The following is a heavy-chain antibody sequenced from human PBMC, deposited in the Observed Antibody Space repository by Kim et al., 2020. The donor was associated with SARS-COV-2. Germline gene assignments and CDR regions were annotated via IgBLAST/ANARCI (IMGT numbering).Heavy chain of an antibody. CDR1: GGTFSSYA. CDR3: ARADRDYSGYDDAFDI. V-gene: IGHV1-69*13. J-gene: IGHJ3*02. CDR2: IIPIFGTA. D-gene: IGHD5-12*01. Sequence: SVKVSCKASGGTFSSYAISWVRQAPGQGLEWMGGIIPIFGTANYAQKFQGRVTITADESTSTAYMELSSLRSEETAVYYCARADRDYSGYDDAFDIWGQGTMVTVSS.